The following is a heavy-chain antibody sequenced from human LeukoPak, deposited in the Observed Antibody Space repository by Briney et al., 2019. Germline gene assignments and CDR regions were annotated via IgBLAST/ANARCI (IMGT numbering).Heavy chain of an antibody. Sequence: PGGSLRLSCEVSGFSFSSYAMSWVRQAPGKGLECVSGISGTGGSTFYADPVKGRFTISRDNSKNTLYLQMNSLRAEDTAVYYCAKGPRLFSTGGDWFDPWGQGTLVTVSS. CDR1: GFSFSSYA. J-gene: IGHJ5*02. V-gene: IGHV3-23*01. D-gene: IGHD3/OR15-3a*01. CDR2: ISGTGGST. CDR3: AKGPRLFSTGGDWFDP.